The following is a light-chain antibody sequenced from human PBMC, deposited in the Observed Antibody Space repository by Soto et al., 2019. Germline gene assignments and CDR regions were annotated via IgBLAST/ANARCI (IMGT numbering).Light chain of an antibody. CDR2: DVS. V-gene: IGKV3-20*01. J-gene: IGKJ1*01. Sequence: EIVLTQSPGTLSLSPGERATLSCRSSQSVSSSCLAWYQQKPGQAPRLLIYDVSSRATGIPDRFSGSGSGTDFTLTISRLEPEDFAVYYCQQYGSSPTFGQGTKVEIK. CDR3: QQYGSSPT. CDR1: QSVSSSC.